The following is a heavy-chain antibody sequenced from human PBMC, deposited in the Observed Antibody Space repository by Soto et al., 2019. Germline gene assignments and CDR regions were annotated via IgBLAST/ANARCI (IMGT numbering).Heavy chain of an antibody. CDR1: GGSFSGYY. CDR2: INHSGST. CDR3: ARGTMVRGVITRKNYFDY. J-gene: IGHJ4*02. V-gene: IGHV4-34*01. D-gene: IGHD3-10*01. Sequence: QVQLQQWGAGLLKPSETLSLTCAVYGGSFSGYYWSWIRQPPGKGLEWIGEINHSGSTNYNPSLKSRVTISVDTSKNQFSLKLSSVTAADTAVYYCARGTMVRGVITRKNYFDYWGQGTLVTVSS.